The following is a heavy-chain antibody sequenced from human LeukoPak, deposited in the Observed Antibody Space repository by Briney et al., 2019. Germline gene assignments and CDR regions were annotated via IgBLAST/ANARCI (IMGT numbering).Heavy chain of an antibody. D-gene: IGHD6-19*01. J-gene: IGHJ4*02. CDR2: VKQDGSTK. CDR3: TGTGWPD. Sequence: GGSLRLSCVVSGFTFTHWMYWARQAPGKGLEWVATVKQDGSTKYYMDSVRGRLTISRDTARNSMFLQMNSLRVEDTAMYYCTGTGWPDWGQGTLVAVSS. CDR1: GFTFTHW. V-gene: IGHV3-7*01.